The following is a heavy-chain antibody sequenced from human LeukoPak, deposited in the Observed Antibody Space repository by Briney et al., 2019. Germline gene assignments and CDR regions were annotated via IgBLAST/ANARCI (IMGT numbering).Heavy chain of an antibody. CDR3: ARLRSPGNLNYFDS. V-gene: IGHV4-59*01. Sequence: SETLSLTCTVSGGSISTYYWSWIRQPPGKGLEWIGYIFYTGRTNYNPSLKSRITISVDTSNNQFSLRLSSVTAADTAVYYCARLRSPGNLNYFDSWGQGTLVTVSS. CDR2: IFYTGRT. CDR1: GGSISTYY. D-gene: IGHD2/OR15-2a*01. J-gene: IGHJ4*02.